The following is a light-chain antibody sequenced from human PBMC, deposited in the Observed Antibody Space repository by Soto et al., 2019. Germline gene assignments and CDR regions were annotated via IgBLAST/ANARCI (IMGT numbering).Light chain of an antibody. CDR2: GAS. CDR3: QQYGSSPRT. V-gene: IGKV3-20*01. Sequence: EIVLTQSPATLSLSPGERATLSCRASQSVSRYLAWYQQTPGQAPRLLIYGASSRATGIPDRFSGSGSGTDFTLTISRLEPEDFAVYYCQQYGSSPRTFGQGTKVDI. J-gene: IGKJ1*01. CDR1: QSVSRY.